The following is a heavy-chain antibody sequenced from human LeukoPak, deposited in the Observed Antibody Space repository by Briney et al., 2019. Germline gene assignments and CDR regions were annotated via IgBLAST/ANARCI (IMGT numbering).Heavy chain of an antibody. CDR3: ARGSGVESLFDY. D-gene: IGHD3-10*01. CDR2: MYYSGSP. V-gene: IGHV4-31*03. Sequence: SQTLSLTCTVSGGSISSGSYFWSWIRQHPGRGLEWIGYMYYSGSPYYNPSLKSRLNMSIDTSKNQFSLTLTSVTAADTAVYYCARGSGVESLFDYWGQGTLVTVSS. CDR1: GGSISSGSYF. J-gene: IGHJ4*02.